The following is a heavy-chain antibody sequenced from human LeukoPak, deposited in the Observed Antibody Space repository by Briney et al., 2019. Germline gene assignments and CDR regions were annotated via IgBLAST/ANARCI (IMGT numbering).Heavy chain of an antibody. D-gene: IGHD1-26*01. CDR2: INQSG. V-gene: IGHV4-34*01. CDR3: ATLGLLRGAGFNLATHFDF. CDR1: GGSFSGYS. J-gene: IGHJ4*02. Sequence: SETLSLTCAVYGGSFSGYSWNWIRQPPGKGLEWIGEINQSGNYNPSLKSRVTISRDTSKMQFSLEVRSVTAADTAVHYCATLGLLRGAGFNLATHFDFWGQGTLVTVSS.